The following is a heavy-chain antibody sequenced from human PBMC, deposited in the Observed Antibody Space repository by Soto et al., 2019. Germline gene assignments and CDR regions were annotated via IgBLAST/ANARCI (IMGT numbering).Heavy chain of an antibody. CDR3: ARGPFRYSGYDNYFDS. CDR2: INGDGSST. V-gene: IGHV3-74*01. D-gene: IGHD5-12*01. Sequence: EVQLVESGGGLVQPGGSLRLSCAASGFTFSDYWMHWVRQGPGKGLMWVSRINGDGSSTSYADSVKGRFTISRDNAKNTLSLQMNSLRVEDTAVYYCARGPFRYSGYDNYFDSWGQGTLVTVSS. CDR1: GFTFSDYW. J-gene: IGHJ4*02.